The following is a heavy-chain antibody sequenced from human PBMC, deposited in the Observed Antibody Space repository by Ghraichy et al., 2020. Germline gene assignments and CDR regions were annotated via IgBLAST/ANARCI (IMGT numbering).Heavy chain of an antibody. Sequence: ASVKVSCKASGYTFTGYYMHWVRQAPGQGLEWMGWINPNSGGTNYAQKFQGRVTMTRDTSISTAYMELSRLRSDDTAVYYCARGCSGGSCYSDAFDIWGHGTMVTVSS. V-gene: IGHV1-2*02. D-gene: IGHD2-15*01. CDR2: INPNSGGT. J-gene: IGHJ3*02. CDR1: GYTFTGYY. CDR3: ARGCSGGSCYSDAFDI.